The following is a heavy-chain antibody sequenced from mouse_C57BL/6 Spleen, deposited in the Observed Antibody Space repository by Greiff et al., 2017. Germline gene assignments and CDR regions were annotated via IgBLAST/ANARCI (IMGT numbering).Heavy chain of an antibody. J-gene: IGHJ4*01. V-gene: IGHV5-17*01. CDR1: GFTFSDYG. CDR3: ARANPGAMDY. Sequence: DVKLVESGGGLVKPGGSLKLSCAASGFTFSDYGMHWVRQAPEKGLEWVAYISSGSSTIYYADTVKGRFTISRDNAKNTLFLQMTSLRSEDTAMYYCARANPGAMDYWGQGTSVTVSS. CDR2: ISSGSSTI.